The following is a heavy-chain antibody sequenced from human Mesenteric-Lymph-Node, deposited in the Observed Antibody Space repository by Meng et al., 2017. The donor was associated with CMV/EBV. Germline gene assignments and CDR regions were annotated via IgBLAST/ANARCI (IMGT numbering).Heavy chain of an antibody. J-gene: IGHJ4*02. V-gene: IGHV4-59*01. D-gene: IGHD3-3*01. CDR1: GGSISSYY. CDR3: ARVGGHYDFWSGYSGRTYYFDY. Sequence: SETLSLTCSVSGGSISSYYWNWIRQPPGKGLEWIGYIYYSGSTNYNPSLKSRVTISVDTSKNQFSLKLSSVTAADTAVYYCARVGGHYDFWSGYSGRTYYFDYWGQGTLVTVSS. CDR2: IYYSGST.